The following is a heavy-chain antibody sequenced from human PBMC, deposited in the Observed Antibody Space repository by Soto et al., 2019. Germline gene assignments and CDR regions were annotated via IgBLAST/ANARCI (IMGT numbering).Heavy chain of an antibody. CDR2: IYYSGST. Sequence: QVQLQESGPGLVKPSQTLSLTCTVSGGSISSGGYYWSWIRQHPGKGLEWIGYIYYSGSTYYNPSLKSRVTISVDTSKNQFSLKLSSVTAADTAVYYCERDALYSSSPPGGFDLWGRGTLVTVSS. V-gene: IGHV4-31*03. CDR1: GGSISSGGYY. J-gene: IGHJ2*01. D-gene: IGHD6-13*01. CDR3: ERDALYSSSPPGGFDL.